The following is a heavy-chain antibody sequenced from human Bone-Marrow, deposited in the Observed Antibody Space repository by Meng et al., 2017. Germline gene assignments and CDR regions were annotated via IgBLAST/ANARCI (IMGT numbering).Heavy chain of an antibody. Sequence: GGSLRPSCAVSGLTFSSYGTNWVRQAPGKGLEWVAATWYDGSNKYYADSVKGRFTISRDNSKNTLYLQMNSLRAEDTAVYYCASERRDFRSGYPIYYYYGMDVWGQGTTVTVSS. D-gene: IGHD3-3*01. CDR2: TWYDGSNK. CDR1: GLTFSSYG. V-gene: IGHV3-33*01. CDR3: ASERRDFRSGYPIYYYYGMDV. J-gene: IGHJ6*02.